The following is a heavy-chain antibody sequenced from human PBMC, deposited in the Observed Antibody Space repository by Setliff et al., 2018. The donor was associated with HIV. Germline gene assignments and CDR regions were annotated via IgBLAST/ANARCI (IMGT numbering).Heavy chain of an antibody. J-gene: IGHJ4*02. Sequence: LGESLKISCQGSEYSFTNNWIGWVRQMPGKGLEWMGIIYPGDSDIRYSPSFQGQVTISADKAISTAYLQWSSLKASDTGMYYCARAGRGGGSYWTFDYWGQGTLVTVSS. CDR2: IYPGDSDI. V-gene: IGHV5-51*01. CDR1: EYSFTNNW. D-gene: IGHD1-26*01. CDR3: ARAGRGGGSYWTFDY.